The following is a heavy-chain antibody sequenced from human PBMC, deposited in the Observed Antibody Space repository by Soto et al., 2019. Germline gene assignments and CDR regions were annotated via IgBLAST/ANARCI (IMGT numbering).Heavy chain of an antibody. J-gene: IGHJ4*02. D-gene: IGHD7-27*01. CDR3: AKDLGDY. V-gene: IGHV3-30-3*01. CDR2: ISYDGSNK. CDR1: GFTFSSYA. Sequence: WGSLRLSCAASGFTFSSYAMHWVRQAPGKGLEWVAVISYDGSNKYYADSVKGRFTISRDNSKNTLYLQINSLRAEDTAVYFCAKDLGDYWGRGTLVTVSS.